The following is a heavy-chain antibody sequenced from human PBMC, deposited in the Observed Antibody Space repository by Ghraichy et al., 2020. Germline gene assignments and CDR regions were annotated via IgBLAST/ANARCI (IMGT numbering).Heavy chain of an antibody. CDR3: AKDLRGSYYQDGYFDL. CDR2: ISGSGGST. J-gene: IGHJ2*01. V-gene: IGHV3-23*01. D-gene: IGHD1-26*01. CDR1: GFTFSSYA. Sequence: GGSLRLSCAASGFTFSSYAMSWVRQAPGKGLEWVSAISGSGGSTYYADSVKGRFTISRDNSKNTLYLQMNSLRAEDTAVYYCAKDLRGSYYQDGYFDLWGRGTLVPVPS.